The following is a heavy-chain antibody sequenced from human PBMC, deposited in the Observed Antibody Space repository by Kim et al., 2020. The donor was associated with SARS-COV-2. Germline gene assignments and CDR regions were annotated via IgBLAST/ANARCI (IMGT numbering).Heavy chain of an antibody. CDR3: ARDHGSGWLTYYFDY. CDR1: GYTFTSYA. V-gene: IGHV1-3*01. D-gene: IGHD6-19*01. J-gene: IGHJ4*02. Sequence: ASVKVSCKASGYTFTSYAMHWVRQAPGQRLEWMGWINAGNGNTKYSQKFQGRVTITRDTSASTAYMELSSLRSEDTAVYYCARDHGSGWLTYYFDYWGQGTLVTVSS. CDR2: INAGNGNT.